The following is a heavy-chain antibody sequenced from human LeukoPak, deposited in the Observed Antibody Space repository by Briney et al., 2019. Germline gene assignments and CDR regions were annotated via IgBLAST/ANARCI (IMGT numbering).Heavy chain of an antibody. J-gene: IGHJ3*02. D-gene: IGHD3-10*01. V-gene: IGHV1-2*04. Sequence: GASVKVSCKASGYTFTGYYMHWVRQAPGQGLEWMGWINPNSGGTNYAQKFQGWVTMTRDKSISTAYLQWSSLKASDTAMYYCASPLVYGSTRVTAFDIWGQGTMVTVSS. CDR3: ASPLVYGSTRVTAFDI. CDR1: GYTFTGYY. CDR2: INPNSGGT.